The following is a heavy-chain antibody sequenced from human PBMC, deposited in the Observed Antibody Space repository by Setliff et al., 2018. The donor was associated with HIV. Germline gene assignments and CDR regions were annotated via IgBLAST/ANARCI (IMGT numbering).Heavy chain of an antibody. CDR2: ISDGGGGT. D-gene: IGHD3-10*01. CDR1: GFNFDDYA. CDR3: AKLGGSGSYSNAFDY. V-gene: IGHV3-23*01. Sequence: GESLKISCAASGFNFDDYAMIWVRQAPGKGLEWVSAISDGGGGTDYADSVKGRFTISRDNSRNTLYLQMNSLRAEDTAVYFCAKLGGSGSYSNAFDYWGQGTLVTVSS. J-gene: IGHJ4*02.